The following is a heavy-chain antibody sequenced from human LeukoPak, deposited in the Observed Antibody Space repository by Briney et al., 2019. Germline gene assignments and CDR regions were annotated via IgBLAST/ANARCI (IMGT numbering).Heavy chain of an antibody. Sequence: ASVKVSCKASGYTFTTYGISWVRQAPGQGLEWMGWISGYNGNTDYSQKVQGRVSMTTDTSTTTVYMELRSLRSDDTAVYYCARDSPTYPGVAFDIWGQGTKVTVSS. CDR3: ARDSPTYPGVAFDI. CDR2: ISGYNGNT. V-gene: IGHV1-18*01. J-gene: IGHJ3*02. CDR1: GYTFTTYG. D-gene: IGHD3-10*01.